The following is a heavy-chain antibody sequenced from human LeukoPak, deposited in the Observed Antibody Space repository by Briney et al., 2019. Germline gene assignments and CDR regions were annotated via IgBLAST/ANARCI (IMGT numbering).Heavy chain of an antibody. CDR2: ISYDGSNK. D-gene: IGHD3-10*02. V-gene: IGHV3-30*04. CDR1: GFTFSSYA. J-gene: IGHJ6*04. CDR3: AELGITMIGGV. Sequence: GRSLRLSCAASGFTFSSYAMHWVRQAPGEGLEWVAVISYDGSNKYYADSVKGRFTISRDSAKNSLYLQMNSLRAEDTAVYYCAELGITMIGGVWGKGTTVTISS.